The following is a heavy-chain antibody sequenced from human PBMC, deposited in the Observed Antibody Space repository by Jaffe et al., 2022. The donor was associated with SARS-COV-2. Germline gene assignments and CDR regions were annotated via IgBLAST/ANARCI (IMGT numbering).Heavy chain of an antibody. Sequence: QVQLVESGGGVVQPGRSLRLSCAASGFTFSSYGMHWVRQAPGKGLEWVAVISYDGSNKYYADSVKGRFTISRDNSKNTLYLQMNSLRAEDTAVYYCAKDRVVVVPAAMRGFDYWGQGTLVTVSS. D-gene: IGHD2-2*01. J-gene: IGHJ4*02. CDR1: GFTFSSYG. V-gene: IGHV3-30*18. CDR3: AKDRVVVVPAAMRGFDY. CDR2: ISYDGSNK.